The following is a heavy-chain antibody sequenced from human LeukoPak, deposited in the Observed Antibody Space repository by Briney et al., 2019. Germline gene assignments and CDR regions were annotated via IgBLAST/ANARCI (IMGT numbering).Heavy chain of an antibody. CDR1: GGSINSGYY. CDR3: ARALIITIFGVVRQNWFDP. J-gene: IGHJ5*02. Sequence: ASETLSLTCTVSGGSINSGYYWSWLRQHPGRGLEWIGYIYYNGDTYYNPSLKSRITMSTDASKNQFSLRLSSVTAADTAVYYCARALIITIFGVVRQNWFDPWGQGTLVTVSS. CDR2: IYYNGDT. D-gene: IGHD3-3*01. V-gene: IGHV4-31*03.